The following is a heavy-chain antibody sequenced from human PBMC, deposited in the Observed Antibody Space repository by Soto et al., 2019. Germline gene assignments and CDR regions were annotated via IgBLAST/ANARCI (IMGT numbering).Heavy chain of an antibody. D-gene: IGHD2-2*01. Sequence: QVQLVQSGAEVKKPGASVKVSCKASGYTFTSYDINWVRQATGQGLEWMGWMNPNSGNTGYAQKFQGRVTMTRNTSISTACMELSSLRSEDTAVYYCARGPGIVAAMTLYYYYGMDVWGQGTTVTVSS. CDR1: GYTFTSYD. CDR2: MNPNSGNT. V-gene: IGHV1-8*01. CDR3: ARGPGIVAAMTLYYYYGMDV. J-gene: IGHJ6*02.